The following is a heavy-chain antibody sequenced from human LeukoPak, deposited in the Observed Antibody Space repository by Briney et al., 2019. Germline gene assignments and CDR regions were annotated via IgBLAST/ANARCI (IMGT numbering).Heavy chain of an antibody. V-gene: IGHV3-20*04. CDR1: GFTFDDYG. CDR3: ARGSGPPPPPDY. CDR2: INWNGGST. Sequence: GGSLRLSCAASGFTFDDYGMSWVRQAPGKGLEWVSGINWNGGSTGYADSVKGRFTISRDNAKNSLYLQMNSLRAEDTAVYYCARGSGPPPPPDYWGQGTLVTVSS. J-gene: IGHJ4*02. D-gene: IGHD2-15*01.